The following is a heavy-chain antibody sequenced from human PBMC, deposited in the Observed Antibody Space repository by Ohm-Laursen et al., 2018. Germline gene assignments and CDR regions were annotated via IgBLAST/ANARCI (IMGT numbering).Heavy chain of an antibody. CDR1: GFTFSSYA. J-gene: IGHJ3*02. CDR2: SGGNGDGT. CDR3: AKDRSSSSGYRGAFDI. Sequence: SLRLSCSASGFTFSSYAMSWVRQAPGKGLEWVSASGGNGDGTYYADSVKGRFTISRDNSKNTVYLQMNSLRPEDTAIYYCAKDRSSSSGYRGAFDIWGQGTMVTVSS. D-gene: IGHD6-6*01. V-gene: IGHV3-23*01.